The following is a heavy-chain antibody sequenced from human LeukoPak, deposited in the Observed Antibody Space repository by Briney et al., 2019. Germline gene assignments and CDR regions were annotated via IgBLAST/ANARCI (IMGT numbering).Heavy chain of an antibody. CDR1: GGSFSGYN. Sequence: SETLSLTCAVYGGSFSGYNWSWIRQPPGKGLEWIGEINHSGSTNYNPSLKSRVTISVDTSKNQFSLKLSSVTAADTAVYYCARGALFDYWGQGTLVTVSS. V-gene: IGHV4-34*01. CDR2: INHSGST. CDR3: ARGALFDY. J-gene: IGHJ4*02.